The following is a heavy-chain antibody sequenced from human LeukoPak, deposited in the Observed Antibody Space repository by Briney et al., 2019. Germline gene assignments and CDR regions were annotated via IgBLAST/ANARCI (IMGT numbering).Heavy chain of an antibody. Sequence: GGSLRLSCAASGFTFIDYDMHWVRQVIGKGLEWVSAIGICGDTHYSGSVKGRFTISRENAESSLYLQMNSLRAEDTAVYYCARGGIQVSGIDEFDYWGQGTLVTVSS. J-gene: IGHJ4*02. CDR3: ARGGIQVSGIDEFDY. CDR1: GFTFIDYD. CDR2: IGICGDT. V-gene: IGHV3-13*01. D-gene: IGHD6-19*01.